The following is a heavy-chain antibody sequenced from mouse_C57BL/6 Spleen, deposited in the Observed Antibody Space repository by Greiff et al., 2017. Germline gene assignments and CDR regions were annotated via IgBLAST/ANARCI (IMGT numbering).Heavy chain of an antibody. CDR3: ARGKTAQATWFAY. V-gene: IGHV1-61*01. Sequence: QVQLQQPGAELVRPGSSVKLSCKASGYTFTSSWMDWVKQRPGQGLEWIGNIYPSDSETHYNQKFKDKATLTVDKSPSTAYMQLSSLTSEDSAVFYCARGKTAQATWFAYWGQGTLVTVSA. CDR1: GYTFTSSW. D-gene: IGHD3-2*02. J-gene: IGHJ3*01. CDR2: IYPSDSET.